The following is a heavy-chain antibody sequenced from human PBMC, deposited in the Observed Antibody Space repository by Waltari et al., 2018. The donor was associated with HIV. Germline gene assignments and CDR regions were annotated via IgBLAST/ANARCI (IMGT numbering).Heavy chain of an antibody. V-gene: IGHV3-48*02. CDR3: VRVGTSFDY. D-gene: IGHD2-8*01. Sequence: EVQLVESGGGLVQPGGSLRLFCVASGFTFSYYAMNWVSQAQGKGLEWVTYISRNSRTIYHADSVKGLFTISRDNAKNSLYLQMNSLRDEDTAVYYCVRVGTSFDYWGQGTLVTVSS. CDR1: GFTFSYYA. CDR2: ISRNSRTI. J-gene: IGHJ4*02.